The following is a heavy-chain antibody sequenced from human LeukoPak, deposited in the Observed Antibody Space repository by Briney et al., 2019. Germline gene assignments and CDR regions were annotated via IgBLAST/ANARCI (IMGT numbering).Heavy chain of an antibody. V-gene: IGHV3-21*01. CDR1: GFTFSSYS. J-gene: IGHJ4*02. CDR3: ASLVFYDILTGPDY. D-gene: IGHD3-9*01. CDR2: ISSSSSYI. Sequence: GGSLRLSCAASGFTFSSYSMNWVRQAPGKGLEWVSSISSSSSYIYYADSVKGRFTLSRDNAKNSLYLQMNSLRAEDTAVYYCASLVFYDILTGPDYWGQGTLVTV.